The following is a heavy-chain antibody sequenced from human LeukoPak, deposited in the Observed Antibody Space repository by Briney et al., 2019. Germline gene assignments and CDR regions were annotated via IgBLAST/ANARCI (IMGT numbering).Heavy chain of an antibody. Sequence: ASVKVSCKASGYTFTSYGISWVRQAPGQGLEWMGWISAYNGNTNYAQKLQGRVTMTTDTSTSTAYMELRSLRSDDTAVYYCARDHRQWLAYYYYGMDVWGQGTTVTVSS. D-gene: IGHD6-19*01. CDR2: ISAYNGNT. J-gene: IGHJ6*02. CDR1: GYTFTSYG. CDR3: ARDHRQWLAYYYYGMDV. V-gene: IGHV1-18*01.